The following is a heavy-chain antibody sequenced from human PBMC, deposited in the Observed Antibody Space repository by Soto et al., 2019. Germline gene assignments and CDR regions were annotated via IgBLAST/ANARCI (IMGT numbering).Heavy chain of an antibody. CDR2: IWYDGSNK. V-gene: IGHV3-33*01. J-gene: IGHJ4*02. Sequence: AGGSLRLSCAASGFTFSSYGMHWVRQAPGKGLEWVAVIWYDGSNKYYADSVKGRFTISRDNSKNTLYLQMNSLRAEDTAVYYCARDEGDGYNFDYWGQGTLVTVSS. CDR1: GFTFSSYG. CDR3: ARDEGDGYNFDY. D-gene: IGHD5-12*01.